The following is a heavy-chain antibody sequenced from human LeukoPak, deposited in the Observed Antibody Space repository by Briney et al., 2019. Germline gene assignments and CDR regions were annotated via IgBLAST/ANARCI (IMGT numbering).Heavy chain of an antibody. Sequence: TLSLTCTVSGGSISSSSYYWGWIRQPPGTGLEWIGSIYYSGSTYYNPSLKSRVTISVDTSKNQFSLKLSSVTAADTAVYYCARDHYDILTGYYPGPHGDWNWFDPWGQGTLATVSS. V-gene: IGHV4-39*07. CDR2: IYYSGST. CDR3: ARDHYDILTGYYPGPHGDWNWFDP. D-gene: IGHD3-9*01. CDR1: GGSISSSSYY. J-gene: IGHJ5*02.